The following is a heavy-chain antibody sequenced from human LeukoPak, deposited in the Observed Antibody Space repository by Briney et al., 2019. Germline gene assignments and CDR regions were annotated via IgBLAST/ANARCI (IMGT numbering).Heavy chain of an antibody. CDR3: AKTGTPWYYFDY. CDR2: ISMTSSYI. V-gene: IGHV3-21*01. Sequence: GGSLRLSCAASGFTFHSHSMNWVRQAPGKGLEWVSSISMTSSYIYYADSVKGRFTISRDNAKNSLYLHMNSLRAEDTAVYYCAKTGTPWYYFDYWGQGTLVTVSS. D-gene: IGHD1-1*01. J-gene: IGHJ4*02. CDR1: GFTFHSHS.